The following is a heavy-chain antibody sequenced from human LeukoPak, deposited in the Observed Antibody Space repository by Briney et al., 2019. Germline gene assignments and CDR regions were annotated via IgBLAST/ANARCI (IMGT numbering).Heavy chain of an antibody. CDR1: GFTFRNYA. CDR3: AKDTYDFGSGTYPPDY. V-gene: IGHV3-30*18. Sequence: QPGGSLRLSCAASGFTFRNYAMHWVRQAPGKGVEWVGDISYEGSNKYYADSVKGRFTISRDNSKNTLYLQMNSLRTEDTAVYYCAKDTYDFGSGTYPPDYWGQGTLVTVSS. J-gene: IGHJ4*02. D-gene: IGHD3-10*01. CDR2: ISYEGSNK.